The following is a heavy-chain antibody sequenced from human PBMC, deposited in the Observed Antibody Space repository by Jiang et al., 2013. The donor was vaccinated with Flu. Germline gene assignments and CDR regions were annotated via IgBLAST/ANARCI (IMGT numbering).Heavy chain of an antibody. CDR3: AKNIDADDYSEYSYYGMDV. J-gene: IGHJ6*02. V-gene: IGHV3-30*02. Sequence: DSVKGRFTISRDNSKNTLYLQMNSLRAEDTAVYYCAKNIDADDYSEYSYYGMDVWGQGTAVTVSS. D-gene: IGHD4-11*01.